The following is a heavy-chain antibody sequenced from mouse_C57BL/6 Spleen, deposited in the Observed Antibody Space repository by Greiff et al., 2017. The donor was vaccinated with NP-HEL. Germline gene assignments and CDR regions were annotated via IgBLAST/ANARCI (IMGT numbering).Heavy chain of an antibody. CDR2: IYPGDGGT. CDR1: GYAFSSSW. CDR3: ARSDYYGSSGY. J-gene: IGHJ2*01. V-gene: IGHV1-82*01. D-gene: IGHD1-1*01. Sequence: QVQLQQSGPELVKPGASVKISCKASGYAFSSSWMNWVKQRPGKGLEWIGGIYPGDGGTNYNGKFKGKATLTADKSSRTAYMQLSSLTSEDSAVYFCARSDYYGSSGYWGQGTTLTVSS.